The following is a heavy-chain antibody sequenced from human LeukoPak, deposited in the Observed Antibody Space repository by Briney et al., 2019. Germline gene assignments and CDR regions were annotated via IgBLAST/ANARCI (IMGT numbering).Heavy chain of an antibody. CDR2: IIPIFGTA. CDR3: ARSPTYYYDSSGYCMDY. CDR1: GGTFSSYA. J-gene: IGHJ4*02. D-gene: IGHD3-22*01. Sequence: SVKVSCKASGGTFSSYAISWVRQAPGQGLEWMGGIIPIFGTASYAQKFQGRVTITTDESTSTAYMELSSLRSEDTAVYYCARSPTYYYDSSGYCMDYWGQGTLVTVSS. V-gene: IGHV1-69*05.